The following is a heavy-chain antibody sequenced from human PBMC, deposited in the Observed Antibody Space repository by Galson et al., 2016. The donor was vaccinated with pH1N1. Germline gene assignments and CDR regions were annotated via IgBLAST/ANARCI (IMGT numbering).Heavy chain of an antibody. Sequence: PVKVSCKASGFTFSNYGFSWVRQAPGQGLEWMAWISAFNGDTKYAHKVQDRLTVTTDSSTNTAYMELRSLRSDDTALYFCARQSIAARPVFFDFWGRGTQVTVSS. D-gene: IGHD6-6*01. V-gene: IGHV1-18*01. J-gene: IGHJ4*01. CDR1: GFTFSNYG. CDR3: ARQSIAARPVFFDF. CDR2: ISAFNGDT.